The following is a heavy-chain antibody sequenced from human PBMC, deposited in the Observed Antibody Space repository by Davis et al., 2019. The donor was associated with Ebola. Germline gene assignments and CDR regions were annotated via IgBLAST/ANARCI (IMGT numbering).Heavy chain of an antibody. V-gene: IGHV3-30*02. Sequence: GESLKISCAASGFSFTTYGMHWVRQAPGKGLEWVAFIRSDGSHEDYADSVKGRFTISRDNSKNTLHLQMNSLRVEDTAIYYCAKDTSNVWFDVWGQGTMVTVAS. CDR3: AKDTSNVWFDV. D-gene: IGHD6-19*01. CDR2: IRSDGSHE. J-gene: IGHJ3*01. CDR1: GFSFTTYG.